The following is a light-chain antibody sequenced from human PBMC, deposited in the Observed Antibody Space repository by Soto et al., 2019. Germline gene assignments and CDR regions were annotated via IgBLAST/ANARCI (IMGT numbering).Light chain of an antibody. V-gene: IGKV3-11*01. CDR1: QSVSNNY. J-gene: IGKJ5*01. CDR2: DAS. Sequence: EIVFTQSPCTLSLSPGERATLSCRASQSVSNNYLAWYQQKSGQAPRLLIYDASNRATGIPARFSGSGSGTDFTLTISSLQSEDSAVYYCRQYNNWPPITFGQGTRLEIK. CDR3: RQYNNWPPIT.